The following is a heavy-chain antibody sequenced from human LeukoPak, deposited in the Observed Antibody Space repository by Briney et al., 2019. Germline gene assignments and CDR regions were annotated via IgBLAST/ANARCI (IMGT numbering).Heavy chain of an antibody. CDR3: ARFYGSGRRAFDI. D-gene: IGHD3-10*01. V-gene: IGHV3-21*01. J-gene: IGHJ3*02. Sequence: GRSLRLSCAASGFTFSSYGMHWVRQAPGQGLEWVSSISSSSSYIYYADSVKGRFTISRDNAKNSLYLQMNSLRAEDTAVYYCARFYGSGRRAFDIWGQGTMVTVSS. CDR2: ISSSSSYI. CDR1: GFTFSSYG.